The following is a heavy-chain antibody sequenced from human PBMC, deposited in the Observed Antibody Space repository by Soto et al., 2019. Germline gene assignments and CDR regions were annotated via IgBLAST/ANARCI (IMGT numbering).Heavy chain of an antibody. Sequence: EVQLVESGGVVVQPGGSLRLSCAASGFTFDDYTMHWVRQAPGKGLEWVSLISWDGGSTYYADSVKGRFTISRDNSKNSLYLQMNSLRTEDTDLYYCAMVPAPPQNYYDNYYGMDVWGQGTTVTVSS. CDR1: GFTFDDYT. D-gene: IGHD3-22*01. CDR3: AMVPAPPQNYYDNYYGMDV. J-gene: IGHJ6*02. V-gene: IGHV3-43*01. CDR2: ISWDGGST.